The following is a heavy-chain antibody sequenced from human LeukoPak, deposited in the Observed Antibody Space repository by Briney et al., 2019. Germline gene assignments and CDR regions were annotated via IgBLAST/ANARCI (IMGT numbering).Heavy chain of an antibody. CDR2: IYYSGST. CDR3: ARRCSGGSCYLRNYYYGMDV. V-gene: IGHV4-39*01. J-gene: IGHJ6*02. CDR1: GGSISSSSYY. D-gene: IGHD2-15*01. Sequence: KASETLSLTCTVSGGSISSSSYYWGWIRQPPGKGLGWTGSIYYSGSTYYNPSLKSRVTISVDTSKNQFSLKLSSVTAADTAVYYCARRCSGGSCYLRNYYYGMDVWGQGTTVTVSS.